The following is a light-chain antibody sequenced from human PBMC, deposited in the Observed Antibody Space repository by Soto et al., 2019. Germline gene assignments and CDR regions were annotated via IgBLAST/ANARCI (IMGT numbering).Light chain of an antibody. CDR3: QQYGHLPFT. Sequence: DLQMTQSPSSLSASVGDRVTITCQASQDISNYLNWYQQKPGKAPKLLIYDASNLETGVPSRFSGSGSGTDFTFTISSLQPEDIATYYCQQYGHLPFTFGPGTKVDIK. CDR2: DAS. CDR1: QDISNY. V-gene: IGKV1-33*01. J-gene: IGKJ3*01.